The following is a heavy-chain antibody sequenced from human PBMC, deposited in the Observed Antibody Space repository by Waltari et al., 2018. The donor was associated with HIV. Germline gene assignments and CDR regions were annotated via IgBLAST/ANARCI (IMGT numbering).Heavy chain of an antibody. J-gene: IGHJ6*02. V-gene: IGHV4-59*01. CDR2: IYYSGST. CDR3: ARDYYDSSGSSYGMDV. CDR1: GGSISSYY. Sequence: QVQLQESGPGLVKPSETLSPTCPVSGGSISSYYWRWIRRPPGKGLEWIGYIYYSGSTNYNPSLKSRVTISVDTSKNQFSLKLSSVTAADTAVYYCARDYYDSSGSSYGMDVWGQGTTVTVSS. D-gene: IGHD3-22*01.